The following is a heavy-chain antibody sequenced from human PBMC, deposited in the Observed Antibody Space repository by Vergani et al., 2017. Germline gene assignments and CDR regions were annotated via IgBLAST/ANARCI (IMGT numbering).Heavy chain of an antibody. V-gene: IGHV3-23*01. CDR3: AKFYCSSTSCQYYYYCMDV. Sequence: EVHLLESGGGQVEAGGSLRLSCVASGFTFSNSAMSWVRQTSGKGLEWVSAISGHGDRTYYADSVKGRFTISRDNSKNTLYLQMNSLRAEDTAVYYCAKFYCSSTSCQYYYYCMDVWGQGTTVTVSS. CDR2: ISGHGDRT. CDR1: GFTFSNSA. J-gene: IGHJ6*02. D-gene: IGHD2-2*01.